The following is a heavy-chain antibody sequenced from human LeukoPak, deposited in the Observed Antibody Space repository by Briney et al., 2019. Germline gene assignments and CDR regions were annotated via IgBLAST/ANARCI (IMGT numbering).Heavy chain of an antibody. D-gene: IGHD6-6*01. CDR2: IYYSGST. V-gene: IGHV4-59*01. CDR1: GGSISSYY. Sequence: SETLSLTCTVSGGSISSYYWSWIRQPPGKGLEWIGYIYYSGSTNYNPSLKSRVTISVDTSKNQFSLKLSSVTAADTAVYYCARAGGDTTSSLDLDYWGQGTLVTVPS. J-gene: IGHJ4*01. CDR3: ARAGGDTTSSLDLDY.